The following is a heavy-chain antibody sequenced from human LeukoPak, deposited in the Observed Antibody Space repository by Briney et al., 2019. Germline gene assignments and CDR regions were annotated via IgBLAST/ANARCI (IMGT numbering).Heavy chain of an antibody. Sequence: PSETLSLTCAVYGGSFSGYYWSWIRQPPGKGLEWIGEINHSGSTNYNPSLKSRVTISVDTSKNQFSLKLSSVTAADTAVYYCARGRGYCSGGSCYYYGMDVWGQGTTVTVSS. D-gene: IGHD2-15*01. J-gene: IGHJ6*02. CDR2: INHSGST. CDR1: GGSFSGYY. CDR3: ARGRGYCSGGSCYYYGMDV. V-gene: IGHV4-34*01.